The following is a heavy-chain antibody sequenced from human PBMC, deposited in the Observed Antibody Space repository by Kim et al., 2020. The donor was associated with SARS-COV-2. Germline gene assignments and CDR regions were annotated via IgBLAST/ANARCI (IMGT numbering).Heavy chain of an antibody. J-gene: IGHJ5*02. CDR3: ARDLRAVAGTWVGYFDP. D-gene: IGHD6-19*01. CDR2: MYDGGTT. V-gene: IGHV4-59*01. CDR1: GGTMSSYY. Sequence: SETLSITCSVSGGTMSSYYWTWIRQPPGKGLEWIGNMYDGGTTNYNPSLKSRVTISIDTSKNQFSLKLTSVTAADTAIYYCARDLRAVAGTWVGYFDPWGQGTLVSVSS.